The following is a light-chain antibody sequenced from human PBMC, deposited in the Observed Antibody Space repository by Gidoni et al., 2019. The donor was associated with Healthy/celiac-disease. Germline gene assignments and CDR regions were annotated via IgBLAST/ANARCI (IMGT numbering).Light chain of an antibody. CDR3: QQYDNLPRT. CDR1: QDISNY. J-gene: IGKJ4*01. Sequence: DIQVTQSPSALSASGGDRVTITCQVSQDISNYLNWYQQKPGKSPKLLIYDASNLETGVPSRFSGSGVGTDFTFTIRSRQPEDMATYYCQQYDNLPRTCGGGTKVEIK. V-gene: IGKV1-33*01. CDR2: DAS.